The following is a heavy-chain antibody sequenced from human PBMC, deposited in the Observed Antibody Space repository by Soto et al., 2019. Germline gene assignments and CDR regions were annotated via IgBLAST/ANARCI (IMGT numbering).Heavy chain of an antibody. D-gene: IGHD3-9*01. V-gene: IGHV3-30-3*01. J-gene: IGHJ4*02. CDR3: ARQSGVPLRYFDWLPDY. CDR1: GFTFSSYA. CDR2: ISYDGSNK. Sequence: PGGSLGLSCAASGFTFSSYAMHWVRQAPGKGLEWVAVISYDGSNKYYADSVKGRFTISRDNSKNTLYLQMNSLRAEDTAVYYCARQSGVPLRYFDWLPDYWGPGTLVTVSS.